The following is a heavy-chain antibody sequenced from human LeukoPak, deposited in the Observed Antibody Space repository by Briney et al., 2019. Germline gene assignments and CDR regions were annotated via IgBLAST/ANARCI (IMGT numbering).Heavy chain of an antibody. CDR2: ISYDGSNK. CDR3: ARDGNDGFFDY. J-gene: IGHJ4*02. V-gene: IGHV3-30*04. Sequence: PGGSLRLSCAASGFTFSSYAMHWVRQAPGKGLEWVAVISYDGSNKYYADSVKGRFTISRDNSKNTLYLQMNSLGAEDTAVYYCARDGNDGFFDYWGQGTLVTVSS. CDR1: GFTFSSYA. D-gene: IGHD3-10*01.